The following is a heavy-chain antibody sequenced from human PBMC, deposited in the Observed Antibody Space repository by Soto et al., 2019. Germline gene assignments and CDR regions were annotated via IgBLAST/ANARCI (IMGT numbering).Heavy chain of an antibody. D-gene: IGHD3-10*01. CDR1: GFTFSTYA. J-gene: IGHJ2*01. V-gene: IGHV3-23*05. Sequence: EVQLLESGGGWVQPGGSLRLSWAASGFTFSTYAMTWVRLAPGRGLEWVLGIKSSGSPTDYPESVKGRFTISRDNLMNTLFLDMNGLRAEDTAIYYCAKTPRGGASGDWYFDLWGRGTLVTVSS. CDR2: IKSSGSPT. CDR3: AKTPRGGASGDWYFDL.